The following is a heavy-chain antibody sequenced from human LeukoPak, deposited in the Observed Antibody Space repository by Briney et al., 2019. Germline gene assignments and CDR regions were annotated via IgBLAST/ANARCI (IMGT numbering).Heavy chain of an antibody. CDR2: IWYDGSNK. J-gene: IGHJ4*02. D-gene: IGHD2/OR15-2a*01. V-gene: IGHV3-33*01. Sequence: GRSLRLSCAASGFTFSSYGMHWVRQAPGKGLEWVAVIWYDGSNKYYADSVKGRFTISRDNSKNTLYLQMNSLRAEDTAVYYCARDNSNSGNDYWGQGTLVTVSP. CDR3: ARDNSNSGNDY. CDR1: GFTFSSYG.